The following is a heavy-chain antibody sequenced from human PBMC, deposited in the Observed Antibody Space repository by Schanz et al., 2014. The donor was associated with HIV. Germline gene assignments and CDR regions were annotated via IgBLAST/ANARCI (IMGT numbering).Heavy chain of an antibody. CDR1: GFTLSSYT. Sequence: DVQLVESGGGLVQPGGSLRLSCAASGFTLSSYTMTWVRQAPGKGLEWVSSISTSGYIYYADSVKGRFTISRDNAKNSLYLQMNSLRAEDTAVYYCARSSDYYYGMDVWGQGTTVTVSS. V-gene: IGHV3-21*01. CDR3: ARSSDYYYGMDV. CDR2: ISTSGYI. J-gene: IGHJ6*02.